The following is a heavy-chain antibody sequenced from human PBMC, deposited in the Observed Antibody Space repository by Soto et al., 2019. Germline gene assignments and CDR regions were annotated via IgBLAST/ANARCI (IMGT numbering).Heavy chain of an antibody. CDR1: GGCFSGYY. Sequence: SETVSGTCVVNGGCFSGYYWSWIRQPPGRGLECIGEINHSGGTNLNPSLKSRVSTSVDTSKNHFSLRLSSVTAADTAVYYCARGPRCINTSCSNDYYHFGMDVWGQGTTVTVSS. CDR2: INHSGGT. CDR3: ARGPRCINTSCSNDYYHFGMDV. D-gene: IGHD2-2*01. V-gene: IGHV4-34*01. J-gene: IGHJ6*02.